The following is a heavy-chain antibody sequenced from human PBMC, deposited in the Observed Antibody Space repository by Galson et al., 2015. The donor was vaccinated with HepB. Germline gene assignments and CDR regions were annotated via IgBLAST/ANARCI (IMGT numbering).Heavy chain of an antibody. V-gene: IGHV3-33*06. Sequence: SLRLSCAVSGFSFSYYGMHWVRQAPGKGLEWVAVIHYDGGNKNYADSVKGRFTISRDNSKNTLYLQMNSLRVENTAVYYCAKRPITAYYFDYWGQGTLVTVSS. D-gene: IGHD1-14*01. CDR1: GFSFSYYG. J-gene: IGHJ4*02. CDR3: AKRPITAYYFDY. CDR2: IHYDGGNK.